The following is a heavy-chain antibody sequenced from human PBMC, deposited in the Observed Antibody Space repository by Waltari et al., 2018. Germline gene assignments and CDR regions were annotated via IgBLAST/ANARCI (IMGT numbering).Heavy chain of an antibody. D-gene: IGHD5-12*01. V-gene: IGHV1-69*01. CDR2: IIPIFGTA. Sequence: QVQLVQSGAEVKKPGSSGKVYCKTAGGTFSSYAISWVRPAPGQGLEWMGGIIPIFGTANYAQKFQGRVTITADESTSTAYMELSSLRSEDTAVYYCARGAVATINYFDYWGQGTLVTVSS. J-gene: IGHJ4*02. CDR1: GGTFSSYA. CDR3: ARGAVATINYFDY.